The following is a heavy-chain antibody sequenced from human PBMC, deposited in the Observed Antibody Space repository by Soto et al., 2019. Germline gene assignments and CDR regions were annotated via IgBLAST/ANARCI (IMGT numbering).Heavy chain of an antibody. CDR1: GYTFTSYG. Sequence: QVQLVQSGAEVKKPGASVKVSCKASGYTFTSYGISWVRQAPGQGLEWMGWISDYNGITNYAQKLQGRVTMTTDTSTSTAYMDLRGLRSDDTTVYYCARDDYYDSSGYWTYWGQGTLLTVSS. J-gene: IGHJ4*02. V-gene: IGHV1-18*04. CDR3: ARDDYYDSSGYWTY. CDR2: ISDYNGIT. D-gene: IGHD3-22*01.